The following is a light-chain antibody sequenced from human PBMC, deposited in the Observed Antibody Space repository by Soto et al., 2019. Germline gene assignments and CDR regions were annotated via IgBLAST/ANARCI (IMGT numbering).Light chain of an antibody. Sequence: EIVMTQSPATLSVSRGERATLSCRASQSVSSNLAWYQQKPGQAPRLLIYGASSRATGIPDRFSGSGSGTDFTLTISSLQPEDFATYYCQQSYSSPPTFGQGTKVE. CDR3: QQSYSSPPT. J-gene: IGKJ1*01. CDR2: GAS. CDR1: QSVSSN. V-gene: IGKV3D-15*01.